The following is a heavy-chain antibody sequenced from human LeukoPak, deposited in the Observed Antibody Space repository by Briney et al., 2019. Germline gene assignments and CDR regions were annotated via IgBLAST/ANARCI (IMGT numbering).Heavy chain of an antibody. J-gene: IGHJ4*02. CDR1: GFTFSSYS. V-gene: IGHV3-48*01. D-gene: IGHD1-26*01. Sequence: GGSLRLSCADSGFTFSSYSMNWVRQAPGKGLEWVSYISSLSTTIYYADPVKGRFTISRDNAKNSLYLQMNFLRAEDTAVYYCARSAGGGSYWAFDYWGQGTLVTVSS. CDR3: ARSAGGGSYWAFDY. CDR2: ISSLSTTI.